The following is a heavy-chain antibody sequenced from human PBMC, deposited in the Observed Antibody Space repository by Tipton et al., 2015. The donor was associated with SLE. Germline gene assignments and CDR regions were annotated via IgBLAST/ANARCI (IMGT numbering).Heavy chain of an antibody. V-gene: IGHV3-30*02. D-gene: IGHD1-26*01. CDR3: AKVSPERENYFDH. CDR2: IRYDGNNR. CDR1: GFIFSTYG. Sequence: SLRLSCAASGFIFSTYGMHWVRQAPGKGLEWVAFIRYDGNNRYYADSVKGRFTISRDNSKNTVYLQMNSLRTEDTSVYYCAKVSPERENYFDHWGRGTLVTVSS. J-gene: IGHJ4*02.